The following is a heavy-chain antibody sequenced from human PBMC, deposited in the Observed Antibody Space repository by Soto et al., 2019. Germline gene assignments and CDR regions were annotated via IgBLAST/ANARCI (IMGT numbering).Heavy chain of an antibody. CDR3: ARTPDR. J-gene: IGHJ5*02. CDR2: IYHSGST. CDR1: GGSICRGGYS. V-gene: IGHV4-30-2*01. Sequence: TLSRTGCVSGGSICRGGYSWSWIRQPPGKGLEWIGYIYHSGSTYYNPSLKSRVTISVDRSKNQFSLKLISVTAADTAVYYCARTPDRWGQGTLVTVSS.